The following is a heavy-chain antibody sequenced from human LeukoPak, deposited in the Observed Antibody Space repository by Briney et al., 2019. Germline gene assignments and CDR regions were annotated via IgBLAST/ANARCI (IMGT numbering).Heavy chain of an antibody. V-gene: IGHV1-69*06. CDR2: IIPIFGTA. J-gene: IGHJ4*02. Sequence: SVKVSCKASGYTFTGYYMHWVRQAPGQGLEWMGGIIPIFGTANYAQKFQGRVTITADKSTSTAYMELSSLRSEDTAVYYCARETAVAGYTFDYWGQGTLVTVSS. CDR3: ARETAVAGYTFDY. CDR1: GYTFTGYY. D-gene: IGHD6-19*01.